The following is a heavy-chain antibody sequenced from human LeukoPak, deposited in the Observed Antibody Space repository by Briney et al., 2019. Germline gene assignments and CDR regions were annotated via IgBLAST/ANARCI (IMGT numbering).Heavy chain of an antibody. CDR3: ARAGLNYYDSSGYYYEYFQH. CDR2: IIPIFGTA. D-gene: IGHD3-22*01. CDR1: RGTFSSYA. Sequence: SVKVSCKASRGTFSSYAISWVRQAPGQGLEWMGGIIPIFGTANYAQKFQGRVTITADESTSTAYMELSSLRSEDTAVYYCARAGLNYYDSSGYYYEYFQHWGQGTLVTVSS. J-gene: IGHJ1*01. V-gene: IGHV1-69*01.